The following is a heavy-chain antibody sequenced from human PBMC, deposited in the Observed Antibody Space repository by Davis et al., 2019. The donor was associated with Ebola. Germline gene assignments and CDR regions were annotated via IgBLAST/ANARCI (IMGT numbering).Heavy chain of an antibody. CDR2: IYYTGTT. J-gene: IGHJ4*02. CDR1: GGSMTTYY. Sequence: MPSETLSPTCTVPGGSMTTYYWSWIRQPPGKGLECIGYIYYTGTTKYNPSLRSRVTISVDTSKNQFSLSLDSMTAADTAVYYCARGQRGYSFWGRGTLVTVSS. CDR3: ARGQRGYSF. V-gene: IGHV4-59*01. D-gene: IGHD5-18*01.